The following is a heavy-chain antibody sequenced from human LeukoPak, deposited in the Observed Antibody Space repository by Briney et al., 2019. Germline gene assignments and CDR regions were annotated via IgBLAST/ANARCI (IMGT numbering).Heavy chain of an antibody. Sequence: PSETLSLTCTVSGGSISSYYWSWIRQPPGKGLEWIGYIYYSGSTNYNPSLKSRVTISVDTSKNQFSLKLSSVTAADTAVYYCARQMTRRSWFDPWGQGTLVTVSS. CDR2: IYYSGST. J-gene: IGHJ5*02. CDR1: GGSISSYY. CDR3: ARQMTRRSWFDP. V-gene: IGHV4-59*08.